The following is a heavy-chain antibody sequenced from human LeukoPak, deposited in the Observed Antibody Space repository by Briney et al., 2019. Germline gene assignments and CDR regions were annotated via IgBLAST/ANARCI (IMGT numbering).Heavy chain of an antibody. CDR2: ISGSGGST. V-gene: IGHV3-23*01. CDR3: ASRVGSVLVWCIDY. Sequence: GGSLRLSCAASGFTFSSYAMSWVRQAPGKGLEWVSAISGSGGSTYYADSVKGRFTISRDNSKNTLYLQMNSLRAEDTAVYYCASRVGSVLVWCIDYWGQGPLVTVSP. CDR1: GFTFSSYA. D-gene: IGHD2-8*01. J-gene: IGHJ4*02.